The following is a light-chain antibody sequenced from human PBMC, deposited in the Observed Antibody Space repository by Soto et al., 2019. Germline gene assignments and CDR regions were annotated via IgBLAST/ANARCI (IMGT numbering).Light chain of an antibody. V-gene: IGKV3-20*01. Sequence: EIVLTQSPGTLSLSPGARATLSCMASQSVSSSYLAWYQQKPGQAPRLLLYGASNRATGIPDRFSGSVSGTDFTLTISRLEPEHFAVYYCQQYGSSPTFGQGTKVYIK. J-gene: IGKJ1*01. CDR1: QSVSSSY. CDR3: QQYGSSPT. CDR2: GAS.